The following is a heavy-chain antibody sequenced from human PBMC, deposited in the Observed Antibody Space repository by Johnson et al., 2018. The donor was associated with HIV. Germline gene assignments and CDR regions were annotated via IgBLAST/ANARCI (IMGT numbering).Heavy chain of an antibody. CDR3: ARGLGAFDI. D-gene: IGHD3-16*01. Sequence: QVQLVESGGGVVQPGRSLRLSCAASGFTFSSYAMHWVRQAPGKGLEWVAVISYDGSNKYYADSVKGRFTISRDNSKNTLYLQMNSLRAEDTAVYYCARGLGAFDIWGQGTTVTVSS. CDR1: GFTFSSYA. CDR2: ISYDGSNK. V-gene: IGHV3-30*04. J-gene: IGHJ3*02.